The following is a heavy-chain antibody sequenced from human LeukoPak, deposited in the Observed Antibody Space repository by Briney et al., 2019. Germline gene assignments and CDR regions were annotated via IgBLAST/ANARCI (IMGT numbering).Heavy chain of an antibody. CDR2: INNDGSGT. Sequence: GGSLRLSCAASGFTFRNYWMYWVRQTPGKVLVYVSRINNDGSGTTYAESVKGRFTISRDNGNNGVYLQMNGLRAEDTAVYYCARGGPDHAFDIWGQGTMVTVSS. CDR1: GFTFRNYW. D-gene: IGHD1-14*01. CDR3: ARGGPDHAFDI. J-gene: IGHJ3*02. V-gene: IGHV3-74*01.